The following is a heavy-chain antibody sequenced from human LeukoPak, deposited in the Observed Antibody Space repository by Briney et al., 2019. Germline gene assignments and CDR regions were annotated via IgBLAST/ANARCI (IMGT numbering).Heavy chain of an antibody. CDR1: GFTFSSYS. Sequence: PGGSLRLSCAASGFTFSSYSMNWVRQAPGKGLEWVSSISSSSSYIYYADSVEGRFTISRDNAKNSLYLQMNSLRAEDTAVYYCARDRMITIFGVVTLDAFDIWGQGTMVTVSS. D-gene: IGHD3-3*01. J-gene: IGHJ3*02. V-gene: IGHV3-21*01. CDR3: ARDRMITIFGVVTLDAFDI. CDR2: ISSSSSYI.